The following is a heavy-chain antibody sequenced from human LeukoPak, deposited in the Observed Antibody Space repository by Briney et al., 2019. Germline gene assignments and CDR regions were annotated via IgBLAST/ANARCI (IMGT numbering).Heavy chain of an antibody. Sequence: GGSLRLSCAASGFTVSSNYMSWVRQAPGKGLEWVSVIYSGGSTYYADSVKGRFTISRDNSKNTLYLQMNSLRAEDTAVYYCARIYYYYGMDVWGQGTTVTVSS. CDR2: IYSGGST. CDR1: GFTVSSNY. J-gene: IGHJ6*02. V-gene: IGHV3-66*01. CDR3: ARIYYYYGMDV.